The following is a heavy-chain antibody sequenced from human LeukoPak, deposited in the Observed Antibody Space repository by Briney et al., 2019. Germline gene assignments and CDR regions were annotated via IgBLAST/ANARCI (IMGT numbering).Heavy chain of an antibody. CDR1: GYTFTDYS. D-gene: IGHD3-16*02. J-gene: IGHJ4*02. V-gene: IGHV1-2*06. CDR2: INPNSGGT. Sequence: GASVKVSCKASGYTFTDYSMHWVRQAPGQGLEWMGRINPNSGGTNYAQKFQGRVTMTRDTSISTAYMELSRLRSDDTAVYYCAVYADDYVWGSYRYSGPDYWGQGTLVTVSS. CDR3: AVYADDYVWGSYRYSGPDY.